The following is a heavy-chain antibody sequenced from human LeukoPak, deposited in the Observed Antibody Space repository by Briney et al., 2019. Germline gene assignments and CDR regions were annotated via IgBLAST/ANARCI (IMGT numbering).Heavy chain of an antibody. CDR1: GFTFSSYA. J-gene: IGHJ4*02. V-gene: IGHV3-33*01. CDR3: ARGGMLVVTAPFDY. CDR2: IWYDGSNK. D-gene: IGHD2-21*02. Sequence: PGRSLRLSCAASGFTFSSYAMHWVRQAPGKGLEWVAVIWYDGSNKYYADSVKGRFTISRDNSKNTLYLQMNSLRAEDTAVYYCARGGMLVVTAPFDYWGQGTLVTVSS.